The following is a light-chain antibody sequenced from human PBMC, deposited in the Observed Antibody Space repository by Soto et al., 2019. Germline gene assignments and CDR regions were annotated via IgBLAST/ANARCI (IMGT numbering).Light chain of an antibody. V-gene: IGLV1-40*01. CDR3: QSYESRVSGCV. J-gene: IGLJ3*02. CDR2: GNS. CDR1: SSNIGAGYD. Sequence: QSVLTQPPSVSGAPGQRVTISCTGSSSNIGAGYDVHWYQQLPGTAPKLLIYGNSNRPSGVPDRFSGSKSGTSASLAIIGLQAEDEADYYCQSYESRVSGCVVGGGTKVTVL.